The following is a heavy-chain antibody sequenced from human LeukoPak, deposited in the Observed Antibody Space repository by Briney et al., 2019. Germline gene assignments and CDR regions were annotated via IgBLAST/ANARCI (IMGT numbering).Heavy chain of an antibody. CDR3: AKSSYSSSWYERWYYYYGMDV. CDR1: GFTFSTYA. Sequence: GGSLRLSCAASGFTFSTYAMSWVRQAPGKGLEWVSAISGSGGSTYYADSVKGRFTISRDNSKNTLYLQMNSLRAEDTAVYYCAKSSYSSSWYERWYYYYGMDVWGQGTTVTVSS. CDR2: ISGSGGST. D-gene: IGHD6-13*01. J-gene: IGHJ6*02. V-gene: IGHV3-23*01.